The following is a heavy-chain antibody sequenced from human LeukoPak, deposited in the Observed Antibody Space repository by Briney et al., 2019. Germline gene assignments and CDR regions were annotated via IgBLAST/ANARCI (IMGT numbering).Heavy chain of an antibody. V-gene: IGHV4-31*03. CDR2: IYYSGST. D-gene: IGHD3-9*01. J-gene: IGHJ4*02. Sequence: PSETLSLTCTVSGYSISIGYYWSWIRQHPGKGLEWIGYIYYSGSTYYNPSLKSRVTISVDTSKNQFSLKLSSVTAADTAVYYCASLRLGSSAYYFDYWGQGTLVTVSS. CDR1: GYSISIGYY. CDR3: ASLRLGSSAYYFDY.